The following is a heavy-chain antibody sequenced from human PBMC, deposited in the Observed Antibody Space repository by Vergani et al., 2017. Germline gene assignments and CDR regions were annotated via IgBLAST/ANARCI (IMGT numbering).Heavy chain of an antibody. J-gene: IGHJ4*02. V-gene: IGHV1-8*01. D-gene: IGHD5-18*01. CDR2: MNPNRGNT. Sequence: QVQLVQSGAEVKKPGASVKVSCKASGYTFTSYDINWVRQATGQGLEWMGWMNPNRGNTGYAQKFQGRVTMTRDTSISTAYMELSRLRSDDTAVYYCARDSGLDVDTAMVTLDYWGQGTLVTVSS. CDR1: GYTFTSYD. CDR3: ARDSGLDVDTAMVTLDY.